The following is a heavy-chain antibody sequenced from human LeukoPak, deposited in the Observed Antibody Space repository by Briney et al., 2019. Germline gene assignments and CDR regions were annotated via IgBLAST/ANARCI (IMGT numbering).Heavy chain of an antibody. Sequence: PGGSLRLSCAASGFTFSDYYMSWIRQAPGKGLEWVSYISSSSSYTNYADSVKGRFTISRDNAKNSLYLQMNSLRAEDTAVYYCARDTPWDYYDSSGPNSDYGMDVWGQGTTVTVSS. J-gene: IGHJ6*02. CDR3: ARDTPWDYYDSSGPNSDYGMDV. CDR1: GFTFSDYY. CDR2: ISSSSSYT. V-gene: IGHV3-11*06. D-gene: IGHD3-22*01.